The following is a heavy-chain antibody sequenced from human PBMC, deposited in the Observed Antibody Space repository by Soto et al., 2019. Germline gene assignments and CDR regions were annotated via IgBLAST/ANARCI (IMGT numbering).Heavy chain of an antibody. CDR2: IYYSGST. V-gene: IGHV4-31*03. Sequence: SETLSLTCTVSGGSISSGGYYWSWIRQHPGKGLEWIGYIYYSGSTYYNPSLKSRVTISVDTSKNQFSLKLSSVTAADTAVYYGAREHRSGYYGSGAHRIDYYYGMDVWGQGTTVTVSS. CDR1: GGSISSGGYY. D-gene: IGHD3-10*01. J-gene: IGHJ6*02. CDR3: AREHRSGYYGSGAHRIDYYYGMDV.